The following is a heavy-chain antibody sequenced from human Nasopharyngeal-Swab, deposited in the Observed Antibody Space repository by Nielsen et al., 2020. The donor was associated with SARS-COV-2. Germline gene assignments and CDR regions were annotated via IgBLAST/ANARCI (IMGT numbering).Heavy chain of an antibody. CDR2: INHSGST. D-gene: IGHD3-10*01. V-gene: IGHV4-34*01. Sequence: GSLRLSCAVYGGSFSGYYWSWIRQPPGKGLEWIGEINHSGSTNYNPSLKRRVTISVDTSKNQFSLKLSSVTAADTAVYYCARVAEFYYGSGSHYWYFDLWGRGTLVTVSS. J-gene: IGHJ2*01. CDR3: ARVAEFYYGSGSHYWYFDL. CDR1: GGSFSGYY.